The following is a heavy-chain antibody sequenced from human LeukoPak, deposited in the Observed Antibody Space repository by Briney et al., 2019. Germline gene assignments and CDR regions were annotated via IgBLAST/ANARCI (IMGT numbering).Heavy chain of an antibody. J-gene: IGHJ4*02. CDR2: ISSSASII. CDR1: GFTLTDYE. CDR3: ARHRTASDY. D-gene: IGHD3-16*02. Sequence: PGGSLRLSCAASGFTLTDYEMNWVRQAPGKGPEWVSYISSSASIIYYSDSVKGRFTISRDNAKNSLSLQMNSLRAEDTAVYYCARHRTASDYWGQGTLVTVSS. V-gene: IGHV3-48*03.